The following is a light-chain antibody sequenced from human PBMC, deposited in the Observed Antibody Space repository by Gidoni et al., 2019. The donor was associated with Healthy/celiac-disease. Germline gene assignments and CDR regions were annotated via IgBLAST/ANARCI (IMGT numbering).Light chain of an antibody. J-gene: IGKJ2*01. CDR1: QSVSSSY. V-gene: IGKV3-20*01. CDR2: GAS. CDR3: QQYGSSPPYT. Sequence: EIVLTPSPGTLSLSPGERATLSCRASQSVSSSYLAWYQQKPGQAPRLLIYGASSRATGIPDRFSGSGSGTDFTLTISRLGPEDYAVDYCQQYGSSPPYTFGQGTKLEIK.